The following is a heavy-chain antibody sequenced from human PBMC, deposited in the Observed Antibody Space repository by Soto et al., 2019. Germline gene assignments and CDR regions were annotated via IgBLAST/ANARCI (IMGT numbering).Heavy chain of an antibody. CDR1: GGFISSYY. Sequence: SETLSLTCTVSGGFISSYYWSWIRQPPWKGLEWIGYIYYSGSTNYNPSLKSRVTISVDTSKNQFSLKLSSVTAADTAVYYCARVGGYCSSTSCYYGKWFDPWGQGTLVTVS. V-gene: IGHV4-59*01. D-gene: IGHD2-2*01. J-gene: IGHJ5*02. CDR2: IYYSGST. CDR3: ARVGGYCSSTSCYYGKWFDP.